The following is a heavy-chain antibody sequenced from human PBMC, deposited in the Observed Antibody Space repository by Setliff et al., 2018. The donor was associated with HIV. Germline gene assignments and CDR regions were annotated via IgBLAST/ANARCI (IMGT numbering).Heavy chain of an antibody. Sequence: GSLRLSCAASGFTFSSYAMSWVRQAPGKGLEWVSGISGSGYGTFYADSVKGRFTISRDNSKSTLYLQMNGLRAEDTAVYYCVKGYTSTWGQGTLVTVSS. CDR2: ISGSGYGT. CDR1: GFTFSSYA. V-gene: IGHV3-23*01. CDR3: VKGYTST. D-gene: IGHD6-13*01. J-gene: IGHJ5*02.